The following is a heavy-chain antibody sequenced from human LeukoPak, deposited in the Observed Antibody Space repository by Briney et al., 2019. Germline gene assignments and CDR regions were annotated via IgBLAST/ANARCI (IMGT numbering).Heavy chain of an antibody. Sequence: GGSLRLSCAASGFTVSSNYMSWVRQAPGKGLELASVIYSGGSTYYADSVKGRFTISRDNSKNTLYLQMNSLRAEDTAVYYCARTSTMVRGESAFDIWGQGTMVTVSS. J-gene: IGHJ3*02. CDR3: ARTSTMVRGESAFDI. D-gene: IGHD3-10*01. CDR2: IYSGGST. V-gene: IGHV3-66*01. CDR1: GFTVSSNY.